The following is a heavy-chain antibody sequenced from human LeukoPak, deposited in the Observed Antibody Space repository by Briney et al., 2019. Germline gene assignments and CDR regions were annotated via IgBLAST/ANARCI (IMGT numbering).Heavy chain of an antibody. J-gene: IGHJ4*02. CDR2: IWYDGSNK. D-gene: IGHD3-22*01. CDR3: AKETHVRHYYDSSGYYPIDY. CDR1: GFTFSSYG. V-gene: IGHV3-30*02. Sequence: GGSLRLSCAASGFTFSSYGMHWVRQAPGKGLEWVAVIWYDGSNKYYADSVKGRFTISRDNSKNTLYLQMNSLRAEDTAVYYCAKETHVRHYYDSSGYYPIDYWGQGTLVTVSS.